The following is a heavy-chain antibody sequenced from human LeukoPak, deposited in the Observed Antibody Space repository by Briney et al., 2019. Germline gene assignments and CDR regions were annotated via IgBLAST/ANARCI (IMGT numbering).Heavy chain of an antibody. CDR3: ARDASPPATYYYDSSGYSGAFDI. J-gene: IGHJ3*02. CDR2: IYYSGST. V-gene: IGHV4-59*01. CDR1: GGSISSYY. Sequence: SETLSLTCIVSGGSISSYYWSWIRQPPGKGLEWIGYIYYSGSTNYNPSLKSRVTISVDTSKNQFSLKLSSVTAADTAVYYCARDASPPATYYYDSSGYSGAFDIWGQGTMVTVSS. D-gene: IGHD3-22*01.